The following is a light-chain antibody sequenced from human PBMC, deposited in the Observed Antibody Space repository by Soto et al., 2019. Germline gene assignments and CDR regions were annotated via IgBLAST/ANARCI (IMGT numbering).Light chain of an antibody. CDR2: AIS. CDR1: QSVCNNY. J-gene: IGKJ1*01. V-gene: IGKV3-20*01. CDR3: QQHINSPLT. Sequence: EIVLSQSPGTLSLSLGESAALSCRASQSVCNNYLVGYRQKPGQAPRLVIYAISSRAAGIPDRFSGRGSGTDFTLTITRLEPEDSAVYYCQQHINSPLTVGQGTRMEI.